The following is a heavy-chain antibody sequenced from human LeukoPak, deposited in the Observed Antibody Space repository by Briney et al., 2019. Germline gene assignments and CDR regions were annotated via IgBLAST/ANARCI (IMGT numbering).Heavy chain of an antibody. Sequence: SETLSLTCTVSGGSISSGDYYWSWLRQPPGKGLEWIGYIYYSGSTYYNPSPKSRVTISVDTSKNQFSLKLSSVTAADTAVYYCARGSVEMATIRGEYYFDYWGQGTLVTVSS. V-gene: IGHV4-30-4*01. CDR3: ARGSVEMATIRGEYYFDY. J-gene: IGHJ4*02. D-gene: IGHD5-24*01. CDR2: IYYSGST. CDR1: GGSISSGDYY.